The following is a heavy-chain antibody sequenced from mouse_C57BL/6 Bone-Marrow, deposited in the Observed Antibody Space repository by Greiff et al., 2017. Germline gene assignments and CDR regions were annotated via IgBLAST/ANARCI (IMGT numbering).Heavy chain of an antibody. Sequence: VQLQQSGTVLARPGASVKMSCKTSGYTFTSYWMHWVKQRPGQGLEWIGAIYPGNSDTSYNQKFKGKAKLTAVTAASTAYMELSSLTTEDSAVYYCTSYYGSSWFAYWGQGTLVTVSA. D-gene: IGHD1-1*01. CDR3: TSYYGSSWFAY. CDR1: GYTFTSYW. V-gene: IGHV1-5*01. CDR2: IYPGNSDT. J-gene: IGHJ3*01.